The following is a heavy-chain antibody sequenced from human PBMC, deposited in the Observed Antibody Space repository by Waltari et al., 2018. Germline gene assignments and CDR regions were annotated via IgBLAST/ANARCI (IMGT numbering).Heavy chain of an antibody. J-gene: IGHJ4*02. V-gene: IGHV4-34*01. D-gene: IGHD6-13*01. CDR2: INHSGST. CDR3: AKDPRLLSDSRSWVEYFDY. CDR1: GGSFSGYY. Sequence: QVQLQQWGAGLLKPSETLSLTCAVYGGSFSGYYWSWIRQPPGKGLEWIGEINHSGSTNYNPSLKSRVTISVDTSKNQFSLKLSSVTAADTAVYYCAKDPRLLSDSRSWVEYFDYWGQGTLVTVSS.